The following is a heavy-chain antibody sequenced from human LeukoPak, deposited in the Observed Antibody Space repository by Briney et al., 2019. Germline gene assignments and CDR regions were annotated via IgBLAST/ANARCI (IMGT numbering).Heavy chain of an antibody. CDR1: GASITSHY. Sequence: SQTLSLTCTVSGASITSHYWSWIRQPPGQGLEWIGYIYHRVTTNYNPSLKTRVTLSVDPSKNQFSLRLTSVAAEDTAVYFCAGEVLLRSHYYLDYWGQGALVTVSS. CDR3: AGEVLLRSHYYLDY. D-gene: IGHD2-15*01. V-gene: IGHV4-59*11. CDR2: IYHRVTT. J-gene: IGHJ4*02.